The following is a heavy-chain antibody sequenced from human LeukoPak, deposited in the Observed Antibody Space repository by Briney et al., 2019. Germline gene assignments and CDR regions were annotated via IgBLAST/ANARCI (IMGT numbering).Heavy chain of an antibody. Sequence: SETLSLTCTVSYDSISRFYWSWIRQPLGKGLEWIGYIYYSGSTNYSSSLKSRVTISVDTSKNQLSLELKSVTAADTAVYYCARTIDGFDIWGQGTMVTVSS. J-gene: IGHJ3*02. CDR2: IYYSGST. V-gene: IGHV4-59*08. CDR1: YDSISRFY. CDR3: ARTIDGFDI. D-gene: IGHD3-10*01.